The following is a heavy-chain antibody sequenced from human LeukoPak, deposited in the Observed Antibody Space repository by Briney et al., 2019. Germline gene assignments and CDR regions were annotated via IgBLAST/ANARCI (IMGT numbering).Heavy chain of an antibody. CDR1: GYTFATYS. Sequence: ASVKVSCKTSGYTFATYSINWVRQAPGQGLEWMGWISGYSGSTNYAQKLQGRVTMTTDTSTTTAYMELRSLKSDDTAVYYCARGGPHHGFDIWAQGTMVTVSS. CDR3: ARGGPHHGFDI. J-gene: IGHJ3*02. CDR2: ISGYSGST. V-gene: IGHV1-18*01.